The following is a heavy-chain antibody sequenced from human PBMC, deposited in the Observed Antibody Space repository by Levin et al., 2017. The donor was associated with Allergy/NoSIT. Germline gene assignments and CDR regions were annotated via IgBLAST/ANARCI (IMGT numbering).Heavy chain of an antibody. CDR1: GGSVSSGSYY. J-gene: IGHJ4*02. D-gene: IGHD6-6*01. CDR3: ARDFRGIAARRWGDYFDS. V-gene: IGHV4-61*01. Sequence: SETLSLTCTVSGGSVSSGSYYWSWIRQPPGKGLEWIGYIYYSGSTNYNPSLKSRVTISVDTSKNQFSLKLSSVTAADTAVYYCARDFRGIAARRWGDYFDSWGQGTLVTVSS. CDR2: IYYSGST.